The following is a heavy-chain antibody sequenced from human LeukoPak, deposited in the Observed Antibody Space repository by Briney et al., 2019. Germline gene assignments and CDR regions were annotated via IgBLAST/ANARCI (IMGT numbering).Heavy chain of an antibody. Sequence: RPGGSLRLSCAASGFTFSSYEMNWVRQAPGKGLEWVSYISSSGSTIYYADSVKGRFTISRDNAKNSLYLQMNSLRAEDTAVYYCARDPSVSYYGSGSYLDYWGQGTLVTVSS. V-gene: IGHV3-48*03. J-gene: IGHJ4*02. CDR1: GFTFSSYE. D-gene: IGHD3-10*01. CDR2: ISSSGSTI. CDR3: ARDPSVSYYGSGSYLDY.